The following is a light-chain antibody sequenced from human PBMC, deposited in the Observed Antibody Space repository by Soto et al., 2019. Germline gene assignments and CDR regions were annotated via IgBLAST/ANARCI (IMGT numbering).Light chain of an antibody. CDR1: QGINNY. CDR3: QKYNSVPRT. CDR2: AAS. J-gene: IGKJ1*01. Sequence: DIRMTQSPPSLSASVGDKITITCRASQGINNYLAWYQQKPGEVPKLLIYAASTLQSGVSSRFSGSGSGTVFTLTINSLQPEDAGSYYCQKYNSVPRTFGQGTKVEIK. V-gene: IGKV1-27*01.